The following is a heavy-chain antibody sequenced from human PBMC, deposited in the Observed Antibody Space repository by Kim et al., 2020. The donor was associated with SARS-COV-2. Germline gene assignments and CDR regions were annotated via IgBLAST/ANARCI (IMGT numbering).Heavy chain of an antibody. CDR1: GYSFTSYW. D-gene: IGHD2-8*01. Sequence: GESLKISCKGSGYSFTSYWISWVRQMPGKGLEWMGRIDPSDSYTNYSPSFQGHVTISADKSISTAYLQWSSLKASDTAMYYCARIPPCSSGDCTNGVVWFDPWGQGTLVTVSS. CDR2: IDPSDSYT. V-gene: IGHV5-10-1*01. J-gene: IGHJ5*02. CDR3: ARIPPCSSGDCTNGVVWFDP.